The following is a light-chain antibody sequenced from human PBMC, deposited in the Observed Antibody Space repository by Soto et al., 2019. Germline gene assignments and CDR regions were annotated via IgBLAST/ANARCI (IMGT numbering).Light chain of an antibody. CDR1: SYNIGSNY. CDR2: RNN. Sequence: QSVLTQPPSASGTPGQRVTISCSGSSYNIGSNYVYWYQQLPGTAPKLLIYRNNQRPSGVPDRFSGSKSGTSASLAISGLRSEDEADYYCAAWDDSLSGPGVFGGGTQLTVL. V-gene: IGLV1-47*01. CDR3: AAWDDSLSGPGV. J-gene: IGLJ2*01.